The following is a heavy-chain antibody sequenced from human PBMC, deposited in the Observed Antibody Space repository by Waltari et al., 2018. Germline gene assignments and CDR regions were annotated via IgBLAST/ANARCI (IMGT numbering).Heavy chain of an antibody. CDR2: FDPEDGET. D-gene: IGHD6-13*01. CDR1: GYTLTALS. V-gene: IGHV1-24*01. CDR3: ATGVAAAGTYYYYYYGMDV. Sequence: QVQLVQSGAEVKKPGASVKVSCKVSGYTLTALSMHWVRQAPGKGLEWMGGFDPEDGETIYAQKFQGRVTMTEDTSTDTAYMELSSLRSEDTAVYYCATGVAAAGTYYYYYYGMDVWGQGTTVTVSS. J-gene: IGHJ6*02.